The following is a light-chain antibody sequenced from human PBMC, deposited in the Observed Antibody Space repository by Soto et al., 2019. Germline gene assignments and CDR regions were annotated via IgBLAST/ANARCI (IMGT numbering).Light chain of an antibody. CDR3: QQYISFPKT. V-gene: IGKV1-5*01. J-gene: IGKJ1*01. Sequence: DIQMTQAPPTLPAFVGDTVTITCRASQSVSSWLAWYQQKPGTAPNLLIYDASSLASGVPSRFSGSGSGTNFPLTIRSLQPDDFATHYCQQYISFPKTFGQGTKVE. CDR1: QSVSSW. CDR2: DAS.